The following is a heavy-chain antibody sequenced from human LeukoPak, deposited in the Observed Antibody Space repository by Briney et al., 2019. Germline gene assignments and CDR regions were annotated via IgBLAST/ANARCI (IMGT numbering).Heavy chain of an antibody. CDR2: IYYSGST. D-gene: IGHD3-10*01. V-gene: IGHV4-30-4*08. J-gene: IGHJ6*03. CDR3: ARTPNPIHYYGSGSSQYYYYMDV. Sequence: PSETLSLTCTVSGGSISSGDYYWSWIRQPPGKGLEWIGYIYYSGSTYYNPSLKSRVTTSVDTSKNQFSLKLSSVTAADTAVYYCARTPNPIHYYGSGSSQYYYYMDVWGKGTAVTVSS. CDR1: GGSISSGDYY.